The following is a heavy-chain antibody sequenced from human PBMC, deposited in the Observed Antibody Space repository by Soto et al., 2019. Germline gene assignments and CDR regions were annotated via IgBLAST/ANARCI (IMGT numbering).Heavy chain of an antibody. D-gene: IGHD1-26*01. CDR3: ASARTGGGVDY. CDR2: ISAYNGNT. V-gene: IGHV1-18*01. J-gene: IGHJ4*02. CDR1: GYTFTSYG. Sequence: QVQLVQSGAEVKKPGASVKVSCKASGYTFTSYGISWVRQAPGQGLEWMGWISAYNGNTNYAQKLQGRVTMTTDTSPSTDYMELRSLRADDTAVYYCASARTGGGVDYWGQGTLVTVSS.